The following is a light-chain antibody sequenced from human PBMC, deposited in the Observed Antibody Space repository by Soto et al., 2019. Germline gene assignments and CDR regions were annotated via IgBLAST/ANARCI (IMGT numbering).Light chain of an antibody. V-gene: IGLV2-14*02. CDR3: SSYAGSNNYV. J-gene: IGLJ1*01. CDR2: EDN. Sequence: QSVLTQPASVSGSPGQSITISCTGTSSDVGSYNPVSWYQKHPSKAPKIKNYEDNKRPSGVSKRFTGSKTGNTASLTVSGLQAEDEADYYCSSYAGSNNYVFGTGTKVTVL. CDR1: SSDVGSYNP.